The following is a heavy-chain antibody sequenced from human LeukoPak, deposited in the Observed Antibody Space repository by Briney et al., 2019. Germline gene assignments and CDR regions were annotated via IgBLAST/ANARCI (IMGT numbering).Heavy chain of an antibody. CDR2: MNPNSGNT. J-gene: IGHJ4*02. Sequence: ASVKVSCKASGYTFTSYDINWVRQATGQGLEWMGWMNPNSGNTGYAQKFQGRVTMTRNTSISTAYMELSSLRSEDTAVYYCAKDLSRRFSVAAAGRPLDYWGQGTLVTVSS. D-gene: IGHD6-13*01. V-gene: IGHV1-8*01. CDR3: AKDLSRRFSVAAAGRPLDY. CDR1: GYTFTSYD.